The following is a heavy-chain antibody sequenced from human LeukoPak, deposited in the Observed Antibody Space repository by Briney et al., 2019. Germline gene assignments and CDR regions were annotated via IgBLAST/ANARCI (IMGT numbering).Heavy chain of an antibody. J-gene: IGHJ4*02. CDR2: IRQDGSEK. CDR3: ARDGARTRGVADY. V-gene: IGHV3-7*01. CDR1: GFTFSSYW. D-gene: IGHD1-26*01. Sequence: GGSLRLSCAASGFTFSSYWMSWVRQAPGKGLEWVANIRQDGSEKYYVDSVKGRFTISRDNAKNSLYLQMNSLRAEDTAVYYCARDGARTRGVADYWGQGTLVTVSS.